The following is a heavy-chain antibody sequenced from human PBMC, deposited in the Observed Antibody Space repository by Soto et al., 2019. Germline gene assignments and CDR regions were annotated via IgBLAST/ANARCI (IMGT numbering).Heavy chain of an antibody. CDR2: ISAYNGNT. D-gene: IGHD5-12*01. CDR3: ARAHSGYDFSGYYYGMDV. J-gene: IGHJ6*02. V-gene: IGHV1-18*01. CDR1: GYTFTSYG. Sequence: QVQLVQSGAEVKKPGASVKVSCKASGYTFTSYGISWVRQAPGQGLEWMGWISAYNGNTNYAQKLQGRVTMTTDTSTSTAYMELRSLRSYDTAVYYCARAHSGYDFSGYYYGMDVWGQGTTVTVSS.